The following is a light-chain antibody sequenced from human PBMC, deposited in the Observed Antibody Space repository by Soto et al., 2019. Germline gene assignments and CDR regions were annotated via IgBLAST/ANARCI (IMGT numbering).Light chain of an antibody. CDR3: QKYNSAPLT. V-gene: IGKV1-27*01. CDR2: ATS. J-gene: IGKJ4*01. Sequence: DVQMTQSPSSLSAFVGDRVTITCRASQGIAPYLAWLQQKPGQVPKLLIYATSTLQSGGPSRFSGSGSGTDFTLTINSLQPEDDGTYYCQKYNSAPLTCGGGTKGEIK. CDR1: QGIAPY.